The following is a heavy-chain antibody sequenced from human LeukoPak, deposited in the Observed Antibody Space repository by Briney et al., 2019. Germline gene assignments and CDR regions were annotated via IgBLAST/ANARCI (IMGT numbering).Heavy chain of an antibody. V-gene: IGHV4-4*02. J-gene: IGHJ4*02. D-gene: IGHD3-3*02. CDR3: ARVTLGAALDY. CDR1: GGSISNGNW. CDR2: IHRSGST. Sequence: PSETLSLTCGVSGGSISNGNWWSWVRPPPGKGLEWIGEIHRSGSTNCNPSLKSRVTISVDKSKNQSSLMLTSVTAADTAVYYCARVTLGAALDYWGQGTLVTVSS.